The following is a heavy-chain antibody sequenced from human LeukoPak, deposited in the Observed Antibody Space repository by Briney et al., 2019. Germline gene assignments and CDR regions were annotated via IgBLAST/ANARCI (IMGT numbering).Heavy chain of an antibody. V-gene: IGHV1-18*01. CDR2: ISTNNGNT. CDR1: GYTFTSYD. CDR3: ARDVPGSIGTTARFDP. D-gene: IGHD1-1*01. J-gene: IGHJ5*02. Sequence: ASVKVSCKASGYTFTSYDINWVRQAPGQGLEWMGWISTNNGNTNYAQQFQGRVTMTTDTSTSTAYMELRSLKSDDTAVYYCARDVPGSIGTTARFDPWGQGTLVTVSS.